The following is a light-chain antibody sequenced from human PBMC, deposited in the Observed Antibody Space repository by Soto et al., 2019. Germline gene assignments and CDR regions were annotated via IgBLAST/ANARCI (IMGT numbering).Light chain of an antibody. Sequence: QSALTQTASVSGSPGQSITMSCTGTSSDVGGYNFVSWYQQHPGKAPKLIVHEVANRLSGVSGRFSGSKSGNTAFLTISGLQADDEAVYYCCSHSSSITWLFGRGNQLTVL. J-gene: IGLJ3*02. CDR1: SSDVGGYNF. V-gene: IGLV2-14*03. CDR2: EVA. CDR3: CSHSSSITWL.